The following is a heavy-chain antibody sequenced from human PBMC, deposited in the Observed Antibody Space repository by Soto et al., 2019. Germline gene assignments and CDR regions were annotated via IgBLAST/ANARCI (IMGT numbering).Heavy chain of an antibody. J-gene: IGHJ5*02. Sequence: SETLSLTCAVSGGSISSSNWWSWVRQPPGKGLEWIGEIYHSGSTNYNPSLKSRVTISVDKSKNQFSLKLSSVTAADTAVYYCARVNLDTTATTEWFDPWGQGTLVTVSS. V-gene: IGHV4-4*02. CDR1: GGSISSSNW. CDR2: IYHSGST. D-gene: IGHD4-17*01. CDR3: ARVNLDTTATTEWFDP.